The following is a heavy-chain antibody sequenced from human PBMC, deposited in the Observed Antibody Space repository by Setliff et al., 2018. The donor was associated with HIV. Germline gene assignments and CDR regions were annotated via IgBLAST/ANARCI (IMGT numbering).Heavy chain of an antibody. Sequence: SSETLSLTCVVYGGSFSGYYWSWIRQPPGKGLEWIGHIYTSGDAEYNPSLQSRATISRDPSKNQVSLKLDSATAADTAVYYCTRGPGGTVPKPVEAFDVWGQGALVTVSS. CDR1: GGSFSGYY. CDR2: IYTSGDA. J-gene: IGHJ3*01. V-gene: IGHV4-34*01. CDR3: TRGPGGTVPKPVEAFDV. D-gene: IGHD1-7*01.